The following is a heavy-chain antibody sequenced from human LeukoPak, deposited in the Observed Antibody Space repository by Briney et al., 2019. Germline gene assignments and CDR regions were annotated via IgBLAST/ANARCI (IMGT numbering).Heavy chain of an antibody. J-gene: IGHJ4*02. Sequence: GGSLRLSCAASGFTFSSYAMHWVRQAPGKGLEWVAVISYDGSNKYYADSVKGRFTISRDNSKNTLYLQMNSLRAEDTAVYYCARVKLRSYGLDYWGRGTLVTVSS. CDR1: GFTFSSYA. CDR3: ARVKLRSYGLDY. V-gene: IGHV3-30-3*01. CDR2: ISYDGSNK. D-gene: IGHD5-18*01.